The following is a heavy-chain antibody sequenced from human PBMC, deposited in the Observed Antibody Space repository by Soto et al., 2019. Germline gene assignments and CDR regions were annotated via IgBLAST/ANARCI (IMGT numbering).Heavy chain of an antibody. J-gene: IGHJ4*02. CDR2: ISADGSDK. CDR3: VKGSDVARQELDY. CDR1: EFTFSNFG. D-gene: IGHD3-3*01. Sequence: QVQLVESGGGVVQPGRSLRLSCAASEFTFSNFGMHWVRQAPGKGLEWVAAISADGSDKYFSGSVKGRFTISRDNSKNTLFLQMNSLRVEDPAVYYCVKGSDVARQELDYWGQGTLVTVSS. V-gene: IGHV3-30*18.